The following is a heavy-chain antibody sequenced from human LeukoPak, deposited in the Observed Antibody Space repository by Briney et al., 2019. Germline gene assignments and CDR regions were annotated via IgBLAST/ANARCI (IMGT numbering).Heavy chain of an antibody. CDR3: ASARESGLTAAAGSAFDY. Sequence: GGSLRLSCAASGFTFSSYDMHWVRQAPGKGLEWVAVVSYDGSNKNYADSVKGRFTISRDNSRNTLYLQINSLRAEDTAVYYCASARESGLTAAAGSAFDYWGQGALVTVSS. V-gene: IGHV3-30*01. D-gene: IGHD6-13*01. CDR1: GFTFSSYD. CDR2: VSYDGSNK. J-gene: IGHJ4*02.